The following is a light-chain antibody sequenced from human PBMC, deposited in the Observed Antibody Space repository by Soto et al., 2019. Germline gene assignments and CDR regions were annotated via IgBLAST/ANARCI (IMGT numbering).Light chain of an antibody. V-gene: IGKV1-9*01. J-gene: IGKJ3*01. CDR3: QQRQRTPFS. Sequence: QLTQSPSSLSASVGDRVTITCRASQDISRYLAWYQQKAGKAPKLLIYGTSTLHSGVPSRFSAFGSGTEFTLTISSLQTEDFATYHCQQRQRTPFSFGPGTTVDV. CDR2: GTS. CDR1: QDISRY.